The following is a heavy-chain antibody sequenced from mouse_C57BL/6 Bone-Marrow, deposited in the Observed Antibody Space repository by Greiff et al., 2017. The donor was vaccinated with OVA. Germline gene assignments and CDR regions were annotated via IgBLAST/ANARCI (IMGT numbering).Heavy chain of an antibody. J-gene: IGHJ4*01. V-gene: IGHV1-7*01. CDR1: GFTFNSYW. Sequence: VQLQESGAELAKPGGSVKLSCKASGFTFNSYWMHWVKQRPGQGLEWIGYINPSSGYTKYKQKFKDKATMTADKSPSTAYMQLSSLTYEDSAVYYCARWYYAMDYWGQGTSVTVSS. CDR2: INPSSGYT. CDR3: ARWYYAMDY.